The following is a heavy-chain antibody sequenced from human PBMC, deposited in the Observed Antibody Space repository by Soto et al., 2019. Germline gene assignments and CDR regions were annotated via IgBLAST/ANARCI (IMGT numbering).Heavy chain of an antibody. Sequence: GGSLRLSCASSVFTFSSYSMNWVRQAPGKGLDWVSSISSSSSYIYYADSVKGRFTISRDNAKNSLYLQMNSLRAEDTAVYYCARVSNYYDSSGYYLYFDYWGQGTMVTVSS. CDR3: ARVSNYYDSSGYYLYFDY. V-gene: IGHV3-21*01. CDR1: VFTFSSYS. J-gene: IGHJ4*02. D-gene: IGHD3-22*01. CDR2: ISSSSSYI.